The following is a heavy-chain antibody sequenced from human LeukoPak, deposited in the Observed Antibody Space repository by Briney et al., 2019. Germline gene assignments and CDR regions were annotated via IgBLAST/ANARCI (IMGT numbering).Heavy chain of an antibody. J-gene: IGHJ4*02. CDR3: ARDLSRYYNDY. Sequence: ASVKVSCKASGYTFTSYYMHWVRRAPGQGLEWMGIINPSGGSTSYAQKFQGRVTMTRDMSTSTVYMELSSLRSEDTAVYYCARDLSRYYNDYCGQGTLVTVSS. CDR1: GYTFTSYY. CDR2: INPSGGST. V-gene: IGHV1-46*01.